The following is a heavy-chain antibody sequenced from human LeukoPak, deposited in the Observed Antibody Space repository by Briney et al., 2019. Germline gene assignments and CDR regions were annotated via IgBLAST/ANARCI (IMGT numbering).Heavy chain of an antibody. CDR2: ISSSGSTI. V-gene: IGHV3-48*03. J-gene: IGHJ5*02. CDR3: AKDVRSSSWYGDWFDP. Sequence: GGSLRLSCAASGFTFSSYEMNWVRQAPGKGLEWVSYISSSGSTIYYADSVKGRFTISRDNSKNTLYLQMNSLRAEDTAVYYCAKDVRSSSWYGDWFDPWGQGTLVTVSS. CDR1: GFTFSSYE. D-gene: IGHD6-13*01.